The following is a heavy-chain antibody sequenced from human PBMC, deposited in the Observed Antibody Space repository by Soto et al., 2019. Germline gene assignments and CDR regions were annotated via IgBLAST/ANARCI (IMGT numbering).Heavy chain of an antibody. CDR1: GFTFSSYS. CDR2: TSSTGSTI. Sequence: EVQLVESGGGLVQPGGSLRLSCAASGFTFSSYSMNWVRQAPGTGLEWLSFTSSTGSTIYYADPVKGRFTISRDNAKNSLFLQMNSLRDEDTAVYYCARDVRYVDLWGQGTLVAVSS. CDR3: ARDVRYVDL. V-gene: IGHV3-48*02. J-gene: IGHJ5*02. D-gene: IGHD2-2*01.